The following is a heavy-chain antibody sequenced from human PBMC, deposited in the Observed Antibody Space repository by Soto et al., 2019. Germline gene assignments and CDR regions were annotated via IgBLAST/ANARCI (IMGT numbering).Heavy chain of an antibody. CDR2: IYYSGST. CDR3: ASGGTWYFDL. CDR1: GGSISSSSYY. J-gene: IGHJ2*01. V-gene: IGHV4-39*01. Sequence: PSETLSLTCTVSGGSISSSSYYWGWIRQPPGKGLEWIGSIYYSGSTYYNPSLKSRVTISVDTSKNQFSLKLSSVTAADTAVYYCASGGTWYFDLWGRGTLVTVSS. D-gene: IGHD2-15*01.